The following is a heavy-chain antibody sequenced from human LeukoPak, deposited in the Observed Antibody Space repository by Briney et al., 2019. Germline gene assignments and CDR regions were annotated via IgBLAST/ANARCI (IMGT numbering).Heavy chain of an antibody. V-gene: IGHV4-59*08. D-gene: IGHD3-10*01. CDR2: IYYSGST. CDR1: GGSISSYY. J-gene: IGHJ2*01. CDR3: ARSVLRSGGLDL. Sequence: SETLSLTCTVSGGSISSYYWSWIRQPPGKGLEWIGYIYYSGSTNYNPSLKSRVTISVDTSKNQFSLELSSVTAADTAVYYCARSVLRSGGLDLWGRGTLVTVSS.